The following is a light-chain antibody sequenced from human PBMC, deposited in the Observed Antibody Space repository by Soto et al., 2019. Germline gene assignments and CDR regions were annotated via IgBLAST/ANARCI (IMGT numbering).Light chain of an antibody. CDR3: QLYASSLRT. Sequence: EIVLTQSPGTLSLSPGERATLSCRASQSVSSSYLAWYQQKPGQAPRLLIYGASSRATVIPDRFSGSGSGTDFTLTISRLEPEDVAVFYCQLYASSLRTFGQGTKVEIK. J-gene: IGKJ1*01. CDR2: GAS. V-gene: IGKV3-20*01. CDR1: QSVSSSY.